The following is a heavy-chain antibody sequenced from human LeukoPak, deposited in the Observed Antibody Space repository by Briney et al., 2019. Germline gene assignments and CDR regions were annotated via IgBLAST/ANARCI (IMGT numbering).Heavy chain of an antibody. D-gene: IGHD6-13*01. CDR3: ARLLPPYSSSVVNWFDP. Sequence: SETLSLTCTVSGGSISNKYWSWIRQPPGKGLEWIGYIYYSGSTDYNPSLKSRVTISVDTSKNQFFLKLSSVTAADTAVYYCARLLPPYSSSVVNWFDPWGQGTLVTVSS. CDR2: IYYSGST. V-gene: IGHV4-59*01. CDR1: GGSISNKY. J-gene: IGHJ5*02.